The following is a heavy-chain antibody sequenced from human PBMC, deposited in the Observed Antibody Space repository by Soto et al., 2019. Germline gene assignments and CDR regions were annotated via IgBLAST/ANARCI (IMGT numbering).Heavy chain of an antibody. CDR2: IWYDGSNK. J-gene: IGHJ3*02. Sequence: GGSLRLSCAASGFTFSSYGMHWVRQAPGKGLEWVAVIWYDGSNKYYADSVKGRFTISRDNSKNTLYLQMNSLRAEDTAVYYCAGPPYSSGWYDAFDIWGQGTMVTVSS. D-gene: IGHD6-19*01. CDR3: AGPPYSSGWYDAFDI. V-gene: IGHV3-33*01. CDR1: GFTFSSYG.